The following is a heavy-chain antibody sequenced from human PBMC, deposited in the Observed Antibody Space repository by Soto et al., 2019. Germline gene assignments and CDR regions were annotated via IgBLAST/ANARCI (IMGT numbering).Heavy chain of an antibody. Sequence: SETLSLTCAVSGGSISSSSYYWGWIRQPPGKGLEWIGSIYYSGSTYYNPSLKSRVTISVDTSKNQFSLKLSSVTAADTAVYYCARPILGYCSSTSCFAGRVSGWFDPWGQGTLVTVSS. CDR1: GGSISSSSYY. D-gene: IGHD2-2*01. CDR2: IYYSGST. J-gene: IGHJ5*02. CDR3: ARPILGYCSSTSCFAGRVSGWFDP. V-gene: IGHV4-39*01.